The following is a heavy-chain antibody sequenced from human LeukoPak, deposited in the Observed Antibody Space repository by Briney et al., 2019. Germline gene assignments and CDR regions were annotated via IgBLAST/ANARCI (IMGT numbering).Heavy chain of an antibody. D-gene: IGHD3-10*02. CDR2: INPNSGGT. V-gene: IGHV1-2*06. J-gene: IGHJ4*02. Sequence: ASVKVSCKASGYTFTGYYMHWVRQAPGQGLEWMGRINPNSGGTNYAQKFQGRVTMTRDTSISTAYMELSRLRSDDTAVYYCAKGVGSARTLFGYWGQGTLVTVSS. CDR1: GYTFTGYY. CDR3: AKGVGSARTLFGY.